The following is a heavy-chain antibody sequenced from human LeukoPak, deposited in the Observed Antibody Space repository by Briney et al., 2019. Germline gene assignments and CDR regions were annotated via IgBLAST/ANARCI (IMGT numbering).Heavy chain of an antibody. CDR3: ARGGGITTVVTPDWFDP. Sequence: SETLSLTCTVSSGSISSGSYYWRWIRQPAGKGLEWIGRIYSSGSTDYNPSLKSRVTISVDTSKNQFSLNLSSVTAADTAVYYCARGGGITTVVTPDWFDPWGQGTLVTVSS. CDR1: SGSISSGSYY. J-gene: IGHJ5*02. V-gene: IGHV4-61*02. D-gene: IGHD4-23*01. CDR2: IYSSGST.